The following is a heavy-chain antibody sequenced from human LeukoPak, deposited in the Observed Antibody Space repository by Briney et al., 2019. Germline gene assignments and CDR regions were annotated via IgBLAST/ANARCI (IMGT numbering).Heavy chain of an antibody. J-gene: IGHJ4*02. CDR3: ATYYCSTTSCYPYFFDY. D-gene: IGHD2-2*01. CDR1: GYPFTRYG. Sequence: GASVKVSCKASGYPFTRYGISWVRQAPGQGLEWMGWINPDNGNTKYAQKFQGRVTMTTDTSTGTAHMELRSPRSDDTAVYYCATYYCSTTSCYPYFFDYWGQGTLVTVSS. V-gene: IGHV1-18*01. CDR2: INPDNGNT.